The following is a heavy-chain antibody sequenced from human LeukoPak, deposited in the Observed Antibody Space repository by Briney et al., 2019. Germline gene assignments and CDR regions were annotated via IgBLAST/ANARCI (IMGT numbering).Heavy chain of an antibody. V-gene: IGHV4-30-2*01. CDR2: IYHSGST. J-gene: IGHJ6*02. CDR3: ARDGTYYYGSRTKAYYYYGMDV. Sequence: SQTLSPTCAVSGGSISGGYSWSWIRQPPGKGLEWIGHIYHSGSTYYNPSLKSRVTISVDTSKNQFSLKLSSVTAADTAVYYCARDGTYYYGSRTKAYYYYGMDVWGQGTTVTVSS. D-gene: IGHD3-10*01. CDR1: GGSISGGYS.